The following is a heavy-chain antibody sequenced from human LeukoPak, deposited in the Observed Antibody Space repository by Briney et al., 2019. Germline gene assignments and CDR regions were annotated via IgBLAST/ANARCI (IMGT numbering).Heavy chain of an antibody. CDR1: GFTFSSYS. J-gene: IGHJ6*04. CDR2: ISSSSYI. CDR3: ARGDIVVVPEARHYYGMDV. V-gene: IGHV3-21*01. D-gene: IGHD2-2*01. Sequence: GGSLRLSCAASGFTFSSYSMNWVRQAPGKGLEWVSSISSSSYIYYADSVKGRFTTSRDNAKNSLYLQMNSLRAEDTAVYYCARGDIVVVPEARHYYGMDVWGKGTTVTVSS.